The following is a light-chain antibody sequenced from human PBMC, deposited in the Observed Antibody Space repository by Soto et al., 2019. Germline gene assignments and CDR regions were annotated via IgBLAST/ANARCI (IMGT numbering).Light chain of an antibody. J-gene: IGKJ4*01. CDR3: QQIYSPPLT. CDR2: AAA. V-gene: IGKV1-39*01. Sequence: DIQMTQSPSSLSASVGDRVTITCRASQSISSYLNWYQQKPGKAPKLLIYAAASLQSGVPSRFRGSGSGTDFTLTISSLHPEDFATYYCQQIYSPPLTFGGGTKVDIK. CDR1: QSISSY.